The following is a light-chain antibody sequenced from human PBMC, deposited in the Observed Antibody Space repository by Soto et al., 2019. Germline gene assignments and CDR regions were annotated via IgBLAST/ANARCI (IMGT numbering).Light chain of an antibody. CDR1: NSNIGSNT. Sequence: QSVLTQPPSASGTPGQRVTISCSGSNSNIGSNTVTWYQQLPGTAPILLIYSNNQRSSRVPDRFSGSRSGTSGSLAISGLQSEDEADYYCATWDDRLNGYVFGSGTKVTVL. CDR2: SNN. J-gene: IGLJ1*01. CDR3: ATWDDRLNGYV. V-gene: IGLV1-44*01.